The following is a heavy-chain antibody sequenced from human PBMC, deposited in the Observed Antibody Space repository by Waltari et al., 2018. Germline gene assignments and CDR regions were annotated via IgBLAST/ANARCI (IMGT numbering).Heavy chain of an antibody. V-gene: IGHV1-69*05. CDR3: ARGGLYGQQLLESAFEI. Sequence: LVQSGAELKKPGSSVKVSCKASGGSFSTYAITWVRQAPGQGLEWMGGIIPMFGTANYAQKIQDRVTIITDESMTTAYMELSSLTSEDKAVYYCARGGLYGQQLLESAFEIWGQGTKVTVSS. D-gene: IGHD6-13*01. CDR2: IIPMFGTA. CDR1: GGSFSTYA. J-gene: IGHJ3*02.